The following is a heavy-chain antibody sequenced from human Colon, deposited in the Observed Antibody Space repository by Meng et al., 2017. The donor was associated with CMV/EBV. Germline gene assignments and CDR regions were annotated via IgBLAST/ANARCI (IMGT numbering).Heavy chain of an antibody. V-gene: IGHV3-53*01. CDR1: GVTVSSNY. CDR2: IYSGGTT. CDR3: AKGLNSGYD. J-gene: IGHJ4*02. Sequence: GESLKISCADSGVTVSSNYMTWVRQAPGKGLEWVSLIYSGGTTYYADSVKGRFTISRDQSKNTLHLQMNSLRAEDTALYYCAKGLNSGYDWGQGTLVTVSS. D-gene: IGHD5-12*01.